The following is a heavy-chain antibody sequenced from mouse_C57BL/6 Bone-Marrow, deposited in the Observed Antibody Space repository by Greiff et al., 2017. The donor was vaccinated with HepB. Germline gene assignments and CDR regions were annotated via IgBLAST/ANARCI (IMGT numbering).Heavy chain of an antibody. CDR2: INPGNGGT. CDR3: AREGSTMVPYYFDY. J-gene: IGHJ2*01. Sequence: QVQLQQPGTELVKPGASVKLSCKASGYTFTSYWMPWVKQRPGKGLEWIGNINPGNGGTNYNEKFKSKATLTVDKSSSTAYMKLSSLTSEDSAVYYCAREGSTMVPYYFDYWGQGTTLTVSS. CDR1: GYTFTSYW. D-gene: IGHD2-1*01. V-gene: IGHV1-53*01.